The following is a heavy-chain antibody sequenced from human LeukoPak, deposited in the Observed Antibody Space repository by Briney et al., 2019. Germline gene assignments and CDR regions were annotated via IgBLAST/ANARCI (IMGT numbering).Heavy chain of an antibody. CDR3: ATLSPWLVRYYYYGMDV. V-gene: IGHV1-24*01. CDR2: FDPEDGET. J-gene: IGHJ6*04. D-gene: IGHD6-19*01. Sequence: ASVTVSCKVSGYTLTELSMHWVRQAPGKGREWVGGFDPEDGETIYAQKVQGRVTMTEDTSTDTAYMELSSLRSEDTAVYYCATLSPWLVRYYYYGMDVWGKGTTVTVSS. CDR1: GYTLTELS.